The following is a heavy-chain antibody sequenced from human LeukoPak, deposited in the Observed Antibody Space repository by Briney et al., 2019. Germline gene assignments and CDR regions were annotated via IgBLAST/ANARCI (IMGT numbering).Heavy chain of an antibody. D-gene: IGHD2-15*01. CDR3: ARVMNRADIVVVGVWFDP. CDR1: GGSISSTNW. J-gene: IGHJ5*02. V-gene: IGHV4-4*02. CDR2: IYYNGST. Sequence: SGTLSLTCAVSGGSISSTNWWSWVRQPPGKGLEWIGYIYYNGSTNYNPSLKSRVSMSVDTSKNQFSLKLSSVTAEDTAMYYCARVMNRADIVVVGVWFDPWGQGTLVTVSS.